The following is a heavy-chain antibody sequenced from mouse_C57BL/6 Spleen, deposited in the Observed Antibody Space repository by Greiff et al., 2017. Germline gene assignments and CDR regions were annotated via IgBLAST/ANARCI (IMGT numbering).Heavy chain of an antibody. CDR2: ISNGGGST. V-gene: IGHV5-12*01. Sequence: DVKLVESGGGLVQPGGSLKLSCAASGFTFSDYYMYWVRQTPEKRLEWVAYISNGGGSTYYPDTVKGRFTISRDNAKNTLYLQMSRLKSEDTAMYYCARHGNPYYYAMDYWGQGTSVTVSS. CDR3: ARHGNPYYYAMDY. CDR1: GFTFSDYY. J-gene: IGHJ4*01. D-gene: IGHD2-1*01.